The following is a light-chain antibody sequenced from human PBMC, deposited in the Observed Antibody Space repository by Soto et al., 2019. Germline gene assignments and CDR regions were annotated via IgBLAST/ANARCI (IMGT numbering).Light chain of an antibody. V-gene: IGKV3-15*01. CDR3: QQYNDWPPRT. J-gene: IGKJ4*01. CDR2: DAS. Sequence: EIVVTQSPATLSVSPGERVSLSCRASQNVARNLAWYQQKRGQAPRLLISDASTRAAGVPDRFSGSGSGTDVTLTINRLQSEDFAVYYCQQYNDWPPRTFGGGTRVEIK. CDR1: QNVARN.